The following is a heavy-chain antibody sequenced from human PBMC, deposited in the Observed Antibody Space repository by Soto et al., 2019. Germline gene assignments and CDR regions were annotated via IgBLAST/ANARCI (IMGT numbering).Heavy chain of an antibody. CDR3: ARDLTFLWFGCLDV. D-gene: IGHD3-10*01. V-gene: IGHV3-7*01. CDR1: GFTFSSYW. Sequence: PGGSLRLSCAASGFTFSSYWMSWVRQAPGKGLEWVANIKQDGSEKYYVDSVKGRFTISRDNAKNSLYLQMNSLRAEGTAVYYCARDLTFLWFGCLDVWGQGTTVTVSS. J-gene: IGHJ6*02. CDR2: IKQDGSEK.